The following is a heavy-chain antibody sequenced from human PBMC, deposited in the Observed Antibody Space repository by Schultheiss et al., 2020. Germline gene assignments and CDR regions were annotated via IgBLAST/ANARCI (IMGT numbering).Heavy chain of an antibody. V-gene: IGHV4-39*07. J-gene: IGHJ6*03. D-gene: IGHD3-10*01. CDR3: ARWFRRGIYYYYMDV. CDR1: GGSIGREVSY. Sequence: SETLSLTCSVSGGSIGREVSYWGWVRQPPGKGLEWIGYIYDSGSTYYNPSLKSRVTMSVDTSKNQFSLKLSSVTAADTAVYYCARWFRRGIYYYYMDVWGKGTTVTVSS. CDR2: IYDSGST.